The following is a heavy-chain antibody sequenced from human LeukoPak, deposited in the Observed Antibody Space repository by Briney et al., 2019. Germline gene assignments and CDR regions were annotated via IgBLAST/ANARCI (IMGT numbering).Heavy chain of an antibody. CDR3: ARVRKYYDSSGYYSDAFDI. CDR1: GYTFTRYD. CDR2: MNPNSGNT. Sequence: GASVKVSCKASGYTFTRYDINWVRQAAGQGLEWMGWMNPNSGNTGYAQKFQGRVTMTRNTSRSTAYMELSSQRSEDTAVYYCARVRKYYDSSGYYSDAFDIWGQGTMVTVSS. D-gene: IGHD3-22*01. J-gene: IGHJ3*02. V-gene: IGHV1-8*01.